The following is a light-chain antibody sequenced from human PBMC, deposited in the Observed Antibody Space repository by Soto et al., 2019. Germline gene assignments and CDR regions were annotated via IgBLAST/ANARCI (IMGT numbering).Light chain of an antibody. CDR1: SSNIGAGYE. J-gene: IGLJ2*01. CDR2: GNT. V-gene: IGLV1-40*01. Sequence: QSVLTQPPSVSGAPGQRVTISCTGSSSNIGAGYEVHWYQQIPGTAPKLLIYGNTNRPSGVPDRFSASKSGTSASLAITGLQAEDEADYYCQSYESSLSVWIFGGGTKLTVL. CDR3: QSYESSLSVWI.